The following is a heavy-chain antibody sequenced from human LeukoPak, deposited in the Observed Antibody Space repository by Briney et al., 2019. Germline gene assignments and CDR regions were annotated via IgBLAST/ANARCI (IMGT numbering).Heavy chain of an antibody. Sequence: ASVKVSCKASGGTFSSYAISWVRQAPGQGLEWMGRIIPILGIANYAQKFQGRATITADKSTSTAYMELSSLRSEDTAVYYCARAVDTMVRGVIMNYGMDVWGQGTTVTVSS. CDR1: GGTFSSYA. D-gene: IGHD3-10*01. J-gene: IGHJ6*02. V-gene: IGHV1-69*04. CDR3: ARAVDTMVRGVIMNYGMDV. CDR2: IIPILGIA.